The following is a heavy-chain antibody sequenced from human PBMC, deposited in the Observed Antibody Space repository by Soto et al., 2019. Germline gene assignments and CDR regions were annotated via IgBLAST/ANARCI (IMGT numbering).Heavy chain of an antibody. D-gene: IGHD3-22*01. J-gene: IGHJ5*02. Sequence: ASVKVSCKASGYTFTSYGISWVRQAPGQGLEWMGWISAYNGNTNYAQKLQGRVTMTTDTSTSTAYMELRSLRSDDTAVYYWAREGEGAGDYYDSPPPLRSNWFDPWGQGTLVTVSS. CDR2: ISAYNGNT. CDR3: AREGEGAGDYYDSPPPLRSNWFDP. CDR1: GYTFTSYG. V-gene: IGHV1-18*01.